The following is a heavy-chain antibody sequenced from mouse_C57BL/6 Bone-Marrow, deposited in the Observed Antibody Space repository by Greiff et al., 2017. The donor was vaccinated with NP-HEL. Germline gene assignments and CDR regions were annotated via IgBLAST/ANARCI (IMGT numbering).Heavy chain of an antibody. Sequence: QVQLQQPGAELVKPGASVKLSCKASGYTFTSYWMHWVKQRPGQGLEWIGMIHPNSGSTNYNEKFKSKATLTVDKSSSTAYMKLSSLTSEDSAVDYCARWGTAWFAYWGQGTLVTVSA. CDR3: ARWGTAWFAY. CDR1: GYTFTSYW. V-gene: IGHV1-64*01. D-gene: IGHD2-14*01. CDR2: IHPNSGST. J-gene: IGHJ3*01.